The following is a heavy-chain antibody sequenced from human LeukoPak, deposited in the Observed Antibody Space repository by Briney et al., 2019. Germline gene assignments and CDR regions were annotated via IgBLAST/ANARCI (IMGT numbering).Heavy chain of an antibody. V-gene: IGHV4-38-2*01. CDR2: IYHSGST. CDR3: ARRFDEIFWSSYYTRYGWFDP. J-gene: IGHJ5*02. Sequence: SETLSLTCAVSGYSISSGYYWGWIRQPPGKGLEWIGSIYHSGSTYYNPSLKSRVTISVDTSKNQFSLKLSSVTAADTAVYYCARRFDEIFWSSYYTRYGWFDPWGQGTLVTVSS. D-gene: IGHD3-3*01. CDR1: GYSISSGYY.